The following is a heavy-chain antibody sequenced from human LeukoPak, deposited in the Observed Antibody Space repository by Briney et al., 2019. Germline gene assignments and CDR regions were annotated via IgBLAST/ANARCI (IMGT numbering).Heavy chain of an antibody. CDR1: GFTFSSYS. CDR3: ARDPGRLDRGNDYYYGMDV. V-gene: IGHV3-48*02. D-gene: IGHD1-1*01. Sequence: GGSLRLSCAASGFTFSSYSMNWVRQAPGKGGEWLSYINKSIGSIYYADSVKGRFTISRDNAKNSLYLQMNSLRDEDTAVYYCARDPGRLDRGNDYYYGMDVWGQGTTVTVSS. CDR2: INKSIGSI. J-gene: IGHJ6*02.